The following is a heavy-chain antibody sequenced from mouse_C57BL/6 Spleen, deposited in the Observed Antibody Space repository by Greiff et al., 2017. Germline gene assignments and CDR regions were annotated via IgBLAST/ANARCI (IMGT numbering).Heavy chain of an antibody. Sequence: VMLVESGAELVKPGASVKMSCKASGYTFTTYPIEWMKQNHGKSLEWIGNFHPYNDDTKYNEKFKGKATLTVEKSSSTVYLELSRLTSDDSAVYYCARDYYGSRGSFAYWGQGTLVTVSA. V-gene: IGHV1-47*01. CDR3: ARDYYGSRGSFAY. CDR2: FHPYNDDT. CDR1: GYTFTTYP. D-gene: IGHD1-1*01. J-gene: IGHJ3*01.